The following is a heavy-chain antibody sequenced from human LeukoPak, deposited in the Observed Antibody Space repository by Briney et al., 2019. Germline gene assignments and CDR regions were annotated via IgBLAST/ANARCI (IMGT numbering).Heavy chain of an antibody. Sequence: SVKVSCKASGGTFSSYAISWVRQAPGQGLEWMGGIIPTFGTANYAQKFQGRVTITTDESTSTAYMELSSLRSEDTAVYYCARSGDTAMVTGYYYYYMDVWGKGTTVTVSS. CDR2: IIPTFGTA. CDR3: ARSGDTAMVTGYYYYYMDV. D-gene: IGHD5-18*01. J-gene: IGHJ6*03. CDR1: GGTFSSYA. V-gene: IGHV1-69*05.